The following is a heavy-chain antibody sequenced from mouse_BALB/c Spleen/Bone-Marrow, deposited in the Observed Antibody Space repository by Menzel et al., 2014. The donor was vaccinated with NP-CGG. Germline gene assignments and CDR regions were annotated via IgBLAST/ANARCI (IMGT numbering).Heavy chain of an antibody. CDR2: IYPGNINI. CDR1: GYTFXTYF. J-gene: IGHJ4*01. V-gene: IGHV1S56*01. Sequence: VMLVESGPELVKPGASMRISCKASGYTFXTYFIHWVKQRPGQGLEWIGWIYPGNINIKYNENFKDKVTLTADKSSNTAHLQFSSLTSEDSAVYFCARGDYYRSVMDYWGQGTSVTVSS. D-gene: IGHD2-14*01. CDR3: ARGDYYRSVMDY.